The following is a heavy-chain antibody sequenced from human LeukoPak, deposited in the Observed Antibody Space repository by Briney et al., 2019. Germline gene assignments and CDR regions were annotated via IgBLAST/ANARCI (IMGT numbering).Heavy chain of an antibody. CDR1: GGSISSGGYF. J-gene: IGHJ6*03. D-gene: IGHD2-2*01. CDR2: IYMNGRT. V-gene: IGHV4-61*09. CDR3: ARDSPWDLEILPGGDYYMDV. Sequence: PSETLSLTCSVSGGSISSGGYFWGWIRQPAGKGLEWIGHIYMNGRTNYNPSLKSRVSISHDTSKNQFSLKMNSVTAADTAVYFCARDSPWDLEILPGGDYYMDVWGKGATVTVSS.